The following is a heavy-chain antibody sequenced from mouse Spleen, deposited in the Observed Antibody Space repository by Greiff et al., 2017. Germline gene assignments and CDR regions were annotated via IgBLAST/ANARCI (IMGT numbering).Heavy chain of an antibody. CDR2: INPSTGYT. CDR3: ARSELVFDY. D-gene: IGHD4-1*01. J-gene: IGHJ2*01. Sequence: QVQLQQSGAELAKPGASVKMSCKASGYTFTSYWMHWVKQRPGQGLEWIGYINPSTGYTEYNQKFKDKATLTADKSSSTAYMQLSSLTSEDSAVYYCARSELVFDYWGQGTTLTVSS. CDR1: GYTFTSYW. V-gene: IGHV1-7*01.